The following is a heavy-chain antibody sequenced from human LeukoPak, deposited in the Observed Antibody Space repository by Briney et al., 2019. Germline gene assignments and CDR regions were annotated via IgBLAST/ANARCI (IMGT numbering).Heavy chain of an antibody. D-gene: IGHD3-9*01. Sequence: ASVKVSCKASGYTFTTYYIHWVRQAPGQGLEWMGIINPSGGSTSYAQKFQGRVTMTRDTSTSTVYMELGSLRSEDTAVYYCARGILTGYYFDYWGQGTLVTVSS. CDR2: INPSGGST. CDR3: ARGILTGYYFDY. V-gene: IGHV1-46*01. J-gene: IGHJ4*02. CDR1: GYTFTTYY.